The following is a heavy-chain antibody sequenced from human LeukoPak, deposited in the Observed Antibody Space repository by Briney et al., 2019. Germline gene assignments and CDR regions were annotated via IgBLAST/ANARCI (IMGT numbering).Heavy chain of an antibody. CDR1: GGSISSYY. V-gene: IGHV4-4*07. J-gene: IGHJ6*03. CDR2: IYTSGST. CDR3: ARDYRFGGSGTNYYYYMDV. Sequence: SETLSLTCTVSGGSISSYYWSWIRQPAGKGLEWIGRIYTSGSTNYNPPLKSRVIMSVDTSKNQFSLKLSSVTAADTAVYYCARDYRFGGSGTNYYYYMDVWGKGTTVTVSS. D-gene: IGHD3-10*01.